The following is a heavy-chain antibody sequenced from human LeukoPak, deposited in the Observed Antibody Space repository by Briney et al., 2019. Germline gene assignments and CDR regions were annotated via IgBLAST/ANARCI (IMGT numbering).Heavy chain of an antibody. CDR3: ARYLRQWLTNWFDP. V-gene: IGHV1-18*01. J-gene: IGHJ5*02. Sequence: GASVKVSCKASGYTFTSYGISWVRQAPGQGLEWMGWISAYNGNTNYAQKLQGRVTMTTDTSTSTAYMELRSLRSDDTAVYYCARYLRQWLTNWFDPWGQGTLVTVSS. CDR2: ISAYNGNT. CDR1: GYTFTSYG. D-gene: IGHD6-19*01.